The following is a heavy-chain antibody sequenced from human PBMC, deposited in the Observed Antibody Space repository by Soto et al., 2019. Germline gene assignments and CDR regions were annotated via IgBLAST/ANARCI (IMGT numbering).Heavy chain of an antibody. J-gene: IGHJ4*02. D-gene: IGHD6-13*01. CDR1: GFTFSSYA. Sequence: GGSLRLSCAASGFTFSSYAMSWVRQAPGKGLEWVSAISGSGGSTYYADSVKGRFTISRDNSKNTLYLQMNSLRAEDTAVYYCAKDTRFYSSSWPYYFDYWGQGTLVTVSS. V-gene: IGHV3-23*01. CDR3: AKDTRFYSSSWPYYFDY. CDR2: ISGSGGST.